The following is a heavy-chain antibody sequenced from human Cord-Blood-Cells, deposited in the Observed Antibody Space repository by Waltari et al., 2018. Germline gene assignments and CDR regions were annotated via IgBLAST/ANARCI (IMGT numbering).Heavy chain of an antibody. Sequence: QVQLQQWGAGLLKPSETLSLTCAVYGGSFSGYYWSWIRQPPWKGLEWIGEINHSGSTNYNPSLKSRVTISVDTSKNQFSLKLSSVTAADTAVYYCARGYCSSTSCYTRRGNYFDYWGHGTLVTVSS. D-gene: IGHD2-2*02. CDR2: INHSGST. CDR3: ARGYCSSTSCYTRRGNYFDY. V-gene: IGHV4-34*01. J-gene: IGHJ4*01. CDR1: GGSFSGYY.